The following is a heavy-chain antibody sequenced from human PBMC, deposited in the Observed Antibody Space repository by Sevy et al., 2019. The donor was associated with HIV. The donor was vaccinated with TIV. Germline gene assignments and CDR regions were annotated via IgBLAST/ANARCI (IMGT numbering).Heavy chain of an antibody. CDR1: GXXXSSNNAA. D-gene: IGHD3-16*01. J-gene: IGHJ6*02. CDR2: TFYRSNWYN. V-gene: IGHV6-1*01. Sequence: SQTLSLTXXISGXXXSSNNAAWXWXXQSPSRGLEWLGRTFYRSNWYNDYAVSVKGRITINPDTSKNQLPLQLTSVTPEDTAVYYCARDGLXYXXMDVWGQGTTVTVSS. CDR3: ARDGLXYXXMDV.